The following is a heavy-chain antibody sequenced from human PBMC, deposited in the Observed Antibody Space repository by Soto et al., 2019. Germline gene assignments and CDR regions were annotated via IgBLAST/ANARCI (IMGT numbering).Heavy chain of an antibody. CDR1: GGSFSGYY. D-gene: IGHD4-17*01. CDR3: ARGAPPTNPPVTTVTTRFVDY. CDR2: INHSGST. Sequence: QVQLQQWGAGLLKPSETLSLTCAVYGGSFSGYYWSWIRQPPGKGLEWIGEINHSGSTNYNPSLKSRVTISVDTSKNQFSLKLSSVTAADTAVYYCARGAPPTNPPVTTVTTRFVDYWGQGTLVTVSS. V-gene: IGHV4-34*01. J-gene: IGHJ4*02.